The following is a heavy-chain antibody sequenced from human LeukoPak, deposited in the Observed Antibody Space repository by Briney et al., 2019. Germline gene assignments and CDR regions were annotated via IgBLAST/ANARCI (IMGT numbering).Heavy chain of an antibody. CDR1: GDSIRSDY. V-gene: IGHV4-59*01. Sequence: PSETLSLTCTVSGDSIRSDYWSCIRQSPGKGLEWIGRIYYTGSTNYNPSLRSRVTISVDTSKNQFSLKLSSVTAADTAVYYCARDLRGDYGAFDIWGQGTMVTVSS. D-gene: IGHD4-17*01. J-gene: IGHJ3*02. CDR2: IYYTGST. CDR3: ARDLRGDYGAFDI.